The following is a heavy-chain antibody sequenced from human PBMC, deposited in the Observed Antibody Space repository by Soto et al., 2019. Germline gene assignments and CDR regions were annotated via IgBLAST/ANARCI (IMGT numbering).Heavy chain of an antibody. CDR2: IKQDGSEE. CDR1: ELTLVSYG. Sequence: GGSRDLSGAAPELTLVSYGMSWAGQAPGKGLGGVANIKQDGSEEYYVDSVKGRFTISRDNAKNSLYLQMNSLRAEDTAVYYCAREGITMVRGAVYYYYGMDVWGQGTTVTVSS. J-gene: IGHJ6*02. CDR3: AREGITMVRGAVYYYYGMDV. D-gene: IGHD3-10*01. V-gene: IGHV3-7*01.